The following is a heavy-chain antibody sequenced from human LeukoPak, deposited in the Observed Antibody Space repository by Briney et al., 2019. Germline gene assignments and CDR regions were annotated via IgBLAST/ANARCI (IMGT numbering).Heavy chain of an antibody. Sequence: SETLSLTCAVYGGSFSLYYWTWIRQSPGKGLEWIGEINHSGSTNYNPSLKSRVTISVDTSKNQFSLKLSSVTAADTAVYYCARHRRLGYCSGGSCYWYFDLWGRGTLVTVSS. CDR1: GGSFSLYY. CDR2: INHSGST. V-gene: IGHV4-34*01. D-gene: IGHD2-15*01. CDR3: ARHRRLGYCSGGSCYWYFDL. J-gene: IGHJ2*01.